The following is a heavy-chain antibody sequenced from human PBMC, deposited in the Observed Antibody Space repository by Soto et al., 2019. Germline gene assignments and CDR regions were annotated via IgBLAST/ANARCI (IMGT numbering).Heavy chain of an antibody. Sequence: ALRLSRAASGFTFDDYAMHWVRQVLGKGLEWVSSISWNSGNIGYADSVKGRFTTSRDNAKNSLYLQMNSLRPEDTALYYCVRSKGGYSYGTPFDYWGQGTLVTVSS. CDR1: GFTFDDYA. J-gene: IGHJ4*02. CDR2: ISWNSGNI. V-gene: IGHV3-9*01. D-gene: IGHD5-18*01. CDR3: VRSKGGYSYGTPFDY.